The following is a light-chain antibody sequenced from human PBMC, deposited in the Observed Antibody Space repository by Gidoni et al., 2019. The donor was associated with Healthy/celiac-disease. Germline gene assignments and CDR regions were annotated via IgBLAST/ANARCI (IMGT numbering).Light chain of an antibody. J-gene: IGKJ3*01. Sequence: DSQMTQSPSSLSASVGDRVTITCRARQSISSYVNWYQQKPGQAPQLMIYAASSLKSVLASRFSGSGSGTDFTLTISILQPEYFATYYCQQSYSTPFGPGTKVDIK. V-gene: IGKV1-39*01. CDR2: AAS. CDR1: QSISSY. CDR3: QQSYSTP.